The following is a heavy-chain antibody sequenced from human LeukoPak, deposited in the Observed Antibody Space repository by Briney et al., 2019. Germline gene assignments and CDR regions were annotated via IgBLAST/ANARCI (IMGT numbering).Heavy chain of an antibody. CDR2: IIPIFGTA. V-gene: IGHV1-69*05. J-gene: IGHJ1*01. Sequence: GASVKVSCKASGGTFSSYAISWVRQAPGQGLEWMGRIIPIFGTANYAQKFQGRVTITTDESTSTAYMELSSLRSEDTAVYYCAREIISGYFQHWGQGTLVSVSS. CDR1: GGTFSSYA. CDR3: AREIISGYFQH. D-gene: IGHD6-25*01.